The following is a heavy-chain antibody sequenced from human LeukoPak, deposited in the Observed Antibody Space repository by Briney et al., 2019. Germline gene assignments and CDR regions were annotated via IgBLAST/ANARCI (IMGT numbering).Heavy chain of an antibody. CDR2: IDHSGST. J-gene: IGHJ3*02. V-gene: IGHV4-34*01. CDR3: ARQVDVGCSSTSCYGHGAFDI. Sequence: KTSETLSLTCAVYGGSFSGYYWSWIRQPPGKGLEWIGEIDHSGSTNYNPSLKSRVTISVDTSKNQFSLKLSSVTAADTAVYYCARQVDVGCSSTSCYGHGAFDIWGQGTLVTVSS. CDR1: GGSFSGYY. D-gene: IGHD2-2*01.